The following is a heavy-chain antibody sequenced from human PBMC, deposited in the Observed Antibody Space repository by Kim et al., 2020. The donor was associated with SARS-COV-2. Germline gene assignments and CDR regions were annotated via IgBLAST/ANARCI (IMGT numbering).Heavy chain of an antibody. CDR2: T. CDR3: ARDEGIYGMDV. Sequence: TYYAASVKGLFTISRDNSKSTLYLQMNSLRAEDTAVYYCARDEGIYGMDVWGQGTTVTVSS. V-gene: IGHV3-53*01. J-gene: IGHJ6*02.